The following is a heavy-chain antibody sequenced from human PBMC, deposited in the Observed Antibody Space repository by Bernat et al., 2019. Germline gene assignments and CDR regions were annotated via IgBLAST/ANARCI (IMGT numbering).Heavy chain of an antibody. CDR1: GYTFTSYY. D-gene: IGHD1-26*01. Sequence: QVQLVQSGAEVKKPGASVKVSCKASGYTFTSYYMHWVRQAPGQGLEWMGIINPSGGSTSYAQKFQGRVTMTRDTSTSTVYMELSSLRSEDTAVYYCASNGYSGSYYVNCDYWGQGTLVTVSS. CDR3: ASNGYSGSYYVNCDY. CDR2: INPSGGST. J-gene: IGHJ4*02. V-gene: IGHV1-46*03.